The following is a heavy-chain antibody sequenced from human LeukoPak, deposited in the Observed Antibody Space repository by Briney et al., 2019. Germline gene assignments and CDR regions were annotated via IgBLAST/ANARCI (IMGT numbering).Heavy chain of an antibody. D-gene: IGHD1-26*01. CDR3: GRSGRYRPSDL. Sequence: GGSLRLSCVASGFTFSRDWMSWVRQAPGKGLEWVGRTRNKANSYTTEYAASVKGRFTISRDDPKNLLYLQMNSLKSEDTAVYYCGRSGRYRPSDLWGQGTLVTVSS. V-gene: IGHV3-72*01. J-gene: IGHJ5*02. CDR2: TRNKANSYTT. CDR1: GFTFSRDW.